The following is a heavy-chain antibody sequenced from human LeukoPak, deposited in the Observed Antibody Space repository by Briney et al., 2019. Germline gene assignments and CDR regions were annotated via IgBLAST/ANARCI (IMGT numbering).Heavy chain of an antibody. CDR1: GFIFSSYS. J-gene: IGHJ4*02. V-gene: IGHV3-21*01. CDR3: VRDLVDPADY. CDR2: ISSSSSYI. Sequence: GGSLRLSCAASGFIFSSYSMNWVRQAPGKGLEWVSSISSSSSYIYYADSVKGRFTISRDNAKNSLYLQMNSLRAEDTAVFYCVRDLVDPADYWGQGTLVTVSS. D-gene: IGHD2-8*02.